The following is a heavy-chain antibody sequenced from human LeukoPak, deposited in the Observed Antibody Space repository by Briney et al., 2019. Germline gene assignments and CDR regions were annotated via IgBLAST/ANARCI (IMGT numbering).Heavy chain of an antibody. CDR1: GFTFSSYW. V-gene: IGHV3-23*01. CDR2: ISGSGGST. CDR3: AKDFQVATMIVVDPSGLN. Sequence: GGSLRLSCAASGFTFSSYWMSWVRQAPGKGLEWVSAISGSGGSTYYADSVKGRFTISRDNSKNTLYLQMNSLRAEDTAVYYCAKDFQVATMIVVDPSGLNWGQGTLVTVSS. D-gene: IGHD3-22*01. J-gene: IGHJ4*02.